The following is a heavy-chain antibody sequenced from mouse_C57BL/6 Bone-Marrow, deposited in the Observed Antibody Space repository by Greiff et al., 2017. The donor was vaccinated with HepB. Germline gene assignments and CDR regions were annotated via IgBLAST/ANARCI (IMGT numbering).Heavy chain of an antibody. CDR1: GFSLTSYG. CDR2: IWSGGST. V-gene: IGHV2-2*01. D-gene: IGHD2-4*01. J-gene: IGHJ4*01. Sequence: VQLQQSGPGLVQPSQSLSITCTVSGFSLTSYGVHWVRQSPGKGLEWLGVIWSGGSTDYNAAFISRLSISKDNSKSQVFFKMNSLQADDTAIYYCARIGDEYDDFFYYYAMDYWGQGTSVTVSS. CDR3: ARIGDEYDDFFYYYAMDY.